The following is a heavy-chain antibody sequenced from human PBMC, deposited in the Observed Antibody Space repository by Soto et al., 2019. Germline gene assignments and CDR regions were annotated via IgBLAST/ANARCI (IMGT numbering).Heavy chain of an antibody. J-gene: IGHJ4*02. CDR1: GGSFSGYY. CDR2: INHSGST. CDR3: ARAGIAAAGTPRHFDY. Sequence: SETLSLTCAVYGGSFSGYYWSWIRQPPGKGLEWIGEINHSGSTNYNPSLESRVTISVDTSKNQFSLKLSSVTAADTAVYYCARAGIAAAGTPRHFDYWGQGTLVTAPQ. V-gene: IGHV4-34*01. D-gene: IGHD6-13*01.